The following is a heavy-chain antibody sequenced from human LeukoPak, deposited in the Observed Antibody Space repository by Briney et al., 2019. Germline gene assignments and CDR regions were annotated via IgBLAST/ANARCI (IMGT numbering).Heavy chain of an antibody. V-gene: IGHV4-39*07. J-gene: IGHJ4*02. CDR3: ARGQDYYGSGSYYRWFDY. CDR1: GGSISSSSYY. D-gene: IGHD3-10*01. Sequence: SETLSLTCTVSGGSISSSSYYWGWIRQPPGKGLEWIGSIYYSGSTYYNPSLKSRVTISVDTSKNQFSLKLSSVTAADTAVYYCARGQDYYGSGSYYRWFDYWGQGTLVTVSS. CDR2: IYYSGST.